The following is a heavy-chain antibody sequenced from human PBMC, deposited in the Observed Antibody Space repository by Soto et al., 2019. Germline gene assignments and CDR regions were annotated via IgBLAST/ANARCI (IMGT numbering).Heavy chain of an antibody. V-gene: IGHV1-18*01. CDR3: ARVIVATIANWFDP. CDR2: ISAYNGNT. CDR1: GYTFTSYG. J-gene: IGHJ5*02. D-gene: IGHD5-12*01. Sequence: VKVSCKASGYTFTSYGISWVRQAPGQGLEWMGWISAYNGNTNYAQKLQGRVTMTTDTSTSTAYMELRSLRSDDTAVYYCARVIVATIANWFDPWGQGTLVTVSS.